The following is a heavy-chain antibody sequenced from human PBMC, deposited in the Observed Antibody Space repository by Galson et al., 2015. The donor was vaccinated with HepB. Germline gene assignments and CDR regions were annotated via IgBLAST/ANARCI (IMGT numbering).Heavy chain of an antibody. D-gene: IGHD1-26*01. CDR2: ISDIVSNT. CDR1: GFTFNNYA. CDR3: VRLREGAPDC. J-gene: IGHJ4*02. V-gene: IGHV3-23*01. Sequence: SLRLSCAASGFTFNNYAMTWVRQAPGKGLEWVSSISDIVSNTYYADSVKGRFTVSRDNSKNTLYLQVNSLRVDDTAVYYCVRLREGAPDCWGQGTLVTVSS.